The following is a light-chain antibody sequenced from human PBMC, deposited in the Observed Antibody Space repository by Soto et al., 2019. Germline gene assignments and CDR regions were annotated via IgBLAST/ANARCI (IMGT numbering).Light chain of an antibody. Sequence: DIQMTQSPSSLSASVGDRVTITCRASQSISSYLNWYQQKPGKAPKLLIYAASSLQSGVPSRFSGSGSGTDFTLTISSLQPEDFATYYCQLSYSTPRSVFGGVTKVEIK. J-gene: IGKJ4*01. V-gene: IGKV1-39*01. CDR1: QSISSY. CDR2: AAS. CDR3: QLSYSTPRSV.